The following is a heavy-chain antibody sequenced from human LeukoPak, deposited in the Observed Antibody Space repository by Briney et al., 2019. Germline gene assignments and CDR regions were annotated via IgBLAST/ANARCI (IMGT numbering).Heavy chain of an antibody. CDR1: GDSITNYY. Sequence: SETLSLTCTVSGDSITNYYWSWIRQPPGKGLEWIGYISNSGSTNYNPSLKSRVTISVDMSKNQFSLKLSSVTAADTAVYYCAREDIVVVVAATHDAFDIWGQGTMVTVSS. V-gene: IGHV4-59*12. J-gene: IGHJ3*02. D-gene: IGHD2-15*01. CDR3: AREDIVVVVAATHDAFDI. CDR2: ISNSGST.